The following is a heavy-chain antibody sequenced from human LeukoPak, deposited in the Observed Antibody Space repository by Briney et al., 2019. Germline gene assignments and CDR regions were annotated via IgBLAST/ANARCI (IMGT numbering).Heavy chain of an antibody. Sequence: SETLSLTCTVSGCSISSYYWSWIRQPPGKGLEWIGYIYYSGSTNYNPSLKSRVTISVDTSKNQFSLKLSSVTAADTAVYYCARGSGSFDPWGQGTLVTVSS. CDR1: GCSISSYY. J-gene: IGHJ5*02. CDR2: IYYSGST. CDR3: ARGSGSFDP. V-gene: IGHV4-59*08. D-gene: IGHD1-26*01.